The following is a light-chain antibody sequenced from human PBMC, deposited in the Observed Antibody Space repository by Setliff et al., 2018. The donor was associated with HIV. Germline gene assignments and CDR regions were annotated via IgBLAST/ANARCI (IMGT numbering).Light chain of an antibody. CDR1: SSHIGSNF. CDR2: RTN. J-gene: IGLJ2*01. V-gene: IGLV1-47*01. Sequence: QSVLSQPPSASGTPGQRVTISCSGSSSHIGSNFIYWYQQVSGTAPKLLIDRTNQRPSGVPDRFSGSKSGTSASLAVSGRRSEDEAEYFCAAWEDNRSAGVVGGGTK. CDR3: AAWEDNRSAGV.